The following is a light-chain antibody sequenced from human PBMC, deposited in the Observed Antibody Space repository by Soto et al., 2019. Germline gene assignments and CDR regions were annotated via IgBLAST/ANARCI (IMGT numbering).Light chain of an antibody. CDR3: QQYDNLPL. Sequence: DIQMTQSPSSLSASVGDRVTITCQASQDISNYLNWYQQKPGKAPKLLIYDASNLETGVPSRFSGSGSGTDFTFTISSLQPEDIATYYRQQYDNLPLFGQGTKVEIK. CDR1: QDISNY. CDR2: DAS. J-gene: IGKJ1*01. V-gene: IGKV1-33*01.